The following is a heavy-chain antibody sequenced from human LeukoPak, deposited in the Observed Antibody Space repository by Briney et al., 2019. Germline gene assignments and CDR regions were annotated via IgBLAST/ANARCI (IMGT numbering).Heavy chain of an antibody. J-gene: IGHJ4*02. CDR1: GFTFSSYP. D-gene: IGHD3-10*01. CDR2: IIGSGDST. V-gene: IGHV3-23*01. CDR3: AQKGYGSLTYFDS. Sequence: GGSLRLSCTPSGFTFSSYPMSWVRKAPGKGLEWLSDIIGSGDSTYYADSVKGRFTISRDNSKNTLYLQMNSLRAEDTAVYYSAQKGYGSLTYFDSWGQGTLVTVSS.